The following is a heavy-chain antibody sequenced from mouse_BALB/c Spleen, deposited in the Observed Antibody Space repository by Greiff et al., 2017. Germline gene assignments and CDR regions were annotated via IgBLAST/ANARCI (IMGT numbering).Heavy chain of an antibody. V-gene: IGHV5-4*02. Sequence: DVHLVESGGGLVKPGGSLKLSCAASGFTFSDYYMYWVRQTPEKRLEWVATISDGGSYTYYPDSVKGRFTISRDNAKNNLYLQMSSLKSEDTAMYYCARERDYYGSYYAMDYWGQGTSVTVSS. CDR3: ARERDYYGSYYAMDY. D-gene: IGHD1-1*01. J-gene: IGHJ4*01. CDR2: ISDGGSYT. CDR1: GFTFSDYY.